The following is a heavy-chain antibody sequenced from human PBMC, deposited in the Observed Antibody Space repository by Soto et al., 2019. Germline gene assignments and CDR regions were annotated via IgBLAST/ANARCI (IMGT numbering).Heavy chain of an antibody. J-gene: IGHJ4*02. V-gene: IGHV4-4*02. CDR1: GGSISSSNW. CDR2: IYHSGST. CDR3: AREGAVAGFDY. Sequence: SETLSLTCAVSGGSISSSNWWSWVRQPPGKGLEWIGEIYHSGSTNYNPSLKSRVTMSVDTSENQLSLKLSSVTAADTAVYYCAREGAVAGFDYWGRGTLVTVSS. D-gene: IGHD6-19*01.